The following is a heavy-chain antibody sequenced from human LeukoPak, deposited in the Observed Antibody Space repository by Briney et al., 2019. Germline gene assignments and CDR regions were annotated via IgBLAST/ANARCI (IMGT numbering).Heavy chain of an antibody. D-gene: IGHD3-10*02. J-gene: IGHJ4*02. CDR1: GFTFRTYG. CDR3: AKSRVRGVYYFDY. Sequence: GRSLRLSCAASGFTFRTYGMNWVRQAPAKGLEGVAIISYDGSNEDYAHSVKGRFTISRDNSKNTLYLQMNSLRAEDSAVYYCAKSRVRGVYYFDYWGQGTLVTVSS. CDR2: ISYDGSNE. V-gene: IGHV3-30*18.